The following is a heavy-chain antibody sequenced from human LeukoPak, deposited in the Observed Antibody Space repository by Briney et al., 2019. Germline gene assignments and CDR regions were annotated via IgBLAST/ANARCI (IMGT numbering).Heavy chain of an antibody. CDR1: GFTVSSNY. D-gene: IGHD3/OR15-3a*01. CDR3: ARDLEVGTVYYYGMDV. Sequence: GGSLRLSCAASGFTVSSNYMSWVRQAPGKGLEGVSVIYSGGSTYYADSVKGRFTISRDNSKNTLYLQMNSLRAEDTAVYYCARDLEVGTVYYYGMDVWGQGTTVTASS. J-gene: IGHJ6*02. CDR2: IYSGGST. V-gene: IGHV3-66*02.